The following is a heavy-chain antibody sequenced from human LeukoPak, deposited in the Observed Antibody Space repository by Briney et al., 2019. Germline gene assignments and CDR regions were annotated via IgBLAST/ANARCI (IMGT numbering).Heavy chain of an antibody. CDR2: IYTSGST. J-gene: IGHJ5*02. CDR1: GGSLSSGSYY. Sequence: SETLSLTCTVSGGSLSSGSYYWSWLRQPAGTGLEWIGRIYTSGSTNYNPSLKSRVTISVDTSKNQFSLKLSSVTAADTAVYYCARDRDYYGSGSPTHPNWFDPWGQGTLVTVSS. V-gene: IGHV4-61*02. D-gene: IGHD3-10*01. CDR3: ARDRDYYGSGSPTHPNWFDP.